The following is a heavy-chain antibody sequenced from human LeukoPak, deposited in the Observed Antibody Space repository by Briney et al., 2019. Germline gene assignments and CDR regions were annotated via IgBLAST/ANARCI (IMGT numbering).Heavy chain of an antibody. CDR2: IYYSGST. CDR1: GGSISSYY. J-gene: IGHJ4*02. D-gene: IGHD3-9*01. CDR3: ARHPTSYYDILTGPFDY. Sequence: SETLSLTCTVSGGSISSYYWSWIRQPPGKGLEWIGYIYYSGSTNYNPSLKSRVTISVDTSKNQFSLKLSSVTAADTAVYYCARHPTSYYDILTGPFDYWGQGTLITVSS. V-gene: IGHV4-59*08.